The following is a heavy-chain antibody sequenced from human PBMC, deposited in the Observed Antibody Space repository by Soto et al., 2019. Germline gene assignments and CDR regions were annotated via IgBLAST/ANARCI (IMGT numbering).Heavy chain of an antibody. CDR1: EFTVNNSI. CDR3: AKGGLRQRLDP. J-gene: IGHJ5*02. Sequence: GESLKISCAASEFTVNNSIMTWVRQAPGKGPERVSGINDNGDIIYYADSVKGRFTISRDSAKNTMFLQMNSLTVDDTAVYYCAKGGLRQRLDPWGRGALVTVSS. CDR2: INDNGDII. V-gene: IGHV3-23*01.